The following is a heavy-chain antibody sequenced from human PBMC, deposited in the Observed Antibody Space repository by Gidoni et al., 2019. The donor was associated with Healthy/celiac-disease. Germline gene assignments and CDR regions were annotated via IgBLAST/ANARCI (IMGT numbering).Heavy chain of an antibody. CDR2: INHSGST. D-gene: IGHD6-6*01. CDR3: ARSHQYSTDY. CDR1: GGSFSGYY. V-gene: IGHV4-34*01. Sequence: GGSFSGYYWSWIRQPPGKGLEWIGEINHSGSTNYNPSLKSRVTISVDTSKNQFSLKLSSETAADTAVYYCARSHQYSTDYWGQGTLVTVSS. J-gene: IGHJ4*02.